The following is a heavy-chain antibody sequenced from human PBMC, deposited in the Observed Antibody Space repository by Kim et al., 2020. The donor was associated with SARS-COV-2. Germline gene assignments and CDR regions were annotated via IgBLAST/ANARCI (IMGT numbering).Heavy chain of an antibody. CDR2: ISSSSGYT. J-gene: IGHJ3*02. CDR1: GFTLSDYY. V-gene: IGHV3-11*03. D-gene: IGHD3-22*01. CDR3: ARRVVADAFDI. Sequence: GGSLRLSCAASGFTLSDYYMNWIRQAPGKGLEWVAYISSSSGYTNYADAVKGRFTIPRDNAETSMYLQMSSLRVDDTAIYYCARRVVADAFDIWGQGTLVTVSS.